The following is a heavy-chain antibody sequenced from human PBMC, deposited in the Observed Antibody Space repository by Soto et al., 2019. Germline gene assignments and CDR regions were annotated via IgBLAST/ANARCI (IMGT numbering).Heavy chain of an antibody. V-gene: IGHV3-13*01. CDR2: IGTAGDT. CDR1: GFTFSSYD. J-gene: IGHJ5*02. D-gene: IGHD4-17*01. CDR3: ARGTGDYGDYVPWFDT. Sequence: RLSCAASGFTFSSYDMHWVRQATGKGLEWVSAIGTAGDTYYPGSVKGRFTISRENAKNSLYLQMNSLRAGDTAVYYCARGTGDYGDYVPWFDTWGQGTLVTVSS.